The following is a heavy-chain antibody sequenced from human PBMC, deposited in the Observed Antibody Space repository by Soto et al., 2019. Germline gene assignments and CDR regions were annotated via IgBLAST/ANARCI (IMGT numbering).Heavy chain of an antibody. Sequence: EVQLVESGGGLVKPGESLRLSCEASGLPLSKAWLSWVRQAPGKGLEWVGHIKSEADGGTTDYTAPVKGRFTISRDDSKTTLYVQMTSLKTEDTAVYFCRTGRRYWGQGTLVSVSS. CDR1: GLPLSKAW. V-gene: IGHV3-15*05. CDR2: IKSEADGGTT. D-gene: IGHD1-26*01. CDR3: RTGRRY. J-gene: IGHJ4*02.